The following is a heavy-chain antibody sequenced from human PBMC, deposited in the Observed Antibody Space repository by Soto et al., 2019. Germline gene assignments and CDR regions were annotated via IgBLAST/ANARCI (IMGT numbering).Heavy chain of an antibody. CDR2: IYYSGTT. D-gene: IGHD2-2*01. CDR3: ERCSLVVVPARGFDP. CDR1: VGSISSGGYY. Sequence: PSETLSLTCTVSVGSISSGGYYWSWIRQHPGKGLEWIGYIYYSGTTYYNPSLKSRVTISVDTSKNQFSLKLSSVSAADTALYYCERCSLVVVPARGFDPWGRGTLVT. V-gene: IGHV4-31*03. J-gene: IGHJ5*02.